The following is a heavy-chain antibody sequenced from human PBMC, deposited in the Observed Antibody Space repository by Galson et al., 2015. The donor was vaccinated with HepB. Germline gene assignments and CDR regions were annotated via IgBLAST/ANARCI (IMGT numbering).Heavy chain of an antibody. D-gene: IGHD3-22*01. J-gene: IGHJ3*02. V-gene: IGHV1-69*13. Sequence: SVKVSCKASGGTFSSFVISWVRQAPGQGLEWMGGIIPLFDTTNYAQKFQGRVTITADESTRTAYMVLSSLRSEDTAIYYCARQYYHDNGDYPQGVSDAFDSWGQGTVLTVSS. CDR1: GGTFSSFV. CDR2: IIPLFDTT. CDR3: ARQYYHDNGDYPQGVSDAFDS.